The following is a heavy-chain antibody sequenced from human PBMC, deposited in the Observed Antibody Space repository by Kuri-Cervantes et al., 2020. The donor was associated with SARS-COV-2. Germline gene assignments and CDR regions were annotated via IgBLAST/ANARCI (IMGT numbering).Heavy chain of an antibody. CDR3: ARDIYSGWSGLWGFDL. Sequence: GGSLRLSCAASRFAFDTYSMNWVRQAPGKGLEWVSYINSRNTTVYYADSVKGRFTISRDNAKNSLYLQMNSLRDDDTAVYFCARDIYSGWSGLWGFDLWGQGTMVTASS. J-gene: IGHJ3*01. CDR2: INSRNTTV. D-gene: IGHD5-12*01. CDR1: RFAFDTYS. V-gene: IGHV3-48*02.